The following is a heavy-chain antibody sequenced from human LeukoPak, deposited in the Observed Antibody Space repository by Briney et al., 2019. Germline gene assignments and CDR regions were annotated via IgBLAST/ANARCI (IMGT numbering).Heavy chain of an antibody. D-gene: IGHD1-26*01. V-gene: IGHV1-2*02. CDR1: GYTFTGFY. J-gene: IGHJ4*02. Sequence: GASVKVSCKASGYTFTGFYIHSVRQAPRQGLEWMGWINPNSGGTNYAQKFQGRVTMTRDTSISTAYMELSRLRSDDTAVYYCARTVGSYLDYWGQGTLVTVSS. CDR2: INPNSGGT. CDR3: ARTVGSYLDY.